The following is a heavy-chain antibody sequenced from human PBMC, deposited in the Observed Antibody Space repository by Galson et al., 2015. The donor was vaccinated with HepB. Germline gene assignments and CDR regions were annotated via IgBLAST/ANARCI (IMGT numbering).Heavy chain of an antibody. CDR3: ARVPYDSSGYEQNWYFDL. V-gene: IGHV1-8*01. J-gene: IGHJ2*01. D-gene: IGHD3-22*01. Sequence: SVKVSCKASGYTFTSYDINWVRQATGQGLEWMGWMNPNSGNTGYAQKFQGRVTMTRNTSISTAYMELSSLRSEDTAVYYCARVPYDSSGYEQNWYFDLWGRGTLVTVSS. CDR2: MNPNSGNT. CDR1: GYTFTSYD.